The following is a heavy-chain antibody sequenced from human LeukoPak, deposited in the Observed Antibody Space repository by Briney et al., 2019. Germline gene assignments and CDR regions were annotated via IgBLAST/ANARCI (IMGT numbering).Heavy chain of an antibody. CDR2: IKHDGSEK. V-gene: IGHV3-7*01. Sequence: GGSLRLSCGASGFTFSFYWMTWVRQAPGKGLEWVASIKHDGSEKYYLESVKGRFTISRDNAKNTVYLQMNSLRAEDTAVYYCARGMHHDILTRPLGFDYWGQGTLVPVPS. J-gene: IGHJ4*02. CDR1: GFTFSFYW. CDR3: ARGMHHDILTRPLGFDY. D-gene: IGHD3-9*01.